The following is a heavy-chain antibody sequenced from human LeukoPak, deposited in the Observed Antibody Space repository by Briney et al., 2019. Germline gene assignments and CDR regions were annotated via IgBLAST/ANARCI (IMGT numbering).Heavy chain of an antibody. D-gene: IGHD6-19*01. Sequence: GGSLTLSCAASGFTFSSYAMSWVRQAPGKGLEWVAVIWYDGSNKYYADSVKGRFTISRDNSKNTLYLQMNSLRAEDTAVYYCARKGSSGWYSTVWGQGTTVTVSS. CDR2: IWYDGSNK. J-gene: IGHJ6*02. V-gene: IGHV3-33*08. CDR1: GFTFSSYA. CDR3: ARKGSSGWYSTV.